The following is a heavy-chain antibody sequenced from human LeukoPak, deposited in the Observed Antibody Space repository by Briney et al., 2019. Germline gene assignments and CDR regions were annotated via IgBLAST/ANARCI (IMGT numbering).Heavy chain of an antibody. CDR3: ARDSGTTGEVKFDP. J-gene: IGHJ5*02. CDR1: GGSFSGYY. Sequence: SETLSLTCAVYGGSFSGYYWSWIRPPPGKGLEWIGEINHSGSTNYNPSLKSRDTISLDTSKNQFSLKLSSVTAADTAVYYCARDSGTTGEVKFDPWGQGTLVTVSS. D-gene: IGHD3-10*01. V-gene: IGHV4-34*01. CDR2: INHSGST.